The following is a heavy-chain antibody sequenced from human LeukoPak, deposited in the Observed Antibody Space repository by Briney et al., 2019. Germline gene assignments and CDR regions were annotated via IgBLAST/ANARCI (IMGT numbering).Heavy chain of an antibody. CDR2: INPNSGGT. D-gene: IGHD3-22*01. J-gene: IGHJ5*02. CDR3: AGTMIVGYLGLFDP. Sequence: ASVKVSCKASGYTFTGYYMHWVRQAPGQGLEWMGWINPNSGGTNYAQKFQGRVTMTRDTSISTAYMELSRLRSDDAAVYYWAGTMIVGYLGLFDPWGQGTLVTVSS. CDR1: GYTFTGYY. V-gene: IGHV1-2*02.